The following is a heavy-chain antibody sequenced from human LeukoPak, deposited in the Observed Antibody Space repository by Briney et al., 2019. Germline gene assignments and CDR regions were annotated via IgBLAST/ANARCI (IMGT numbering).Heavy chain of an antibody. CDR1: GGTFSSYS. J-gene: IGHJ5*02. Sequence: ASVKVSCKASGGTFSSYSISWVRQGPGQGLEWMGGIFPIFGAANYAQKFQGRVTITADESTSTAYMELSSLRSEDTAVYYCARGAPDPYYDFWSGYGTFDPWGQGTLATVTP. D-gene: IGHD3-3*01. CDR3: ARGAPDPYYDFWSGYGTFDP. V-gene: IGHV1-69*13. CDR2: IFPIFGAA.